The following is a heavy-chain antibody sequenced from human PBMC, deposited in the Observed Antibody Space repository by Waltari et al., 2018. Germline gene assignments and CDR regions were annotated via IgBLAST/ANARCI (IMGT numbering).Heavy chain of an antibody. CDR3: ARDGGPEMATRTGY. Sequence: EVQLVESGGGLIQPGGSLRLSCAASGFTVSSNYMSWVRQAPGKGLEWVSVIYSGVSTYYADSVKGRFTISRDNSKNTLYLQMNSLRAEDTAVYYCARDGGPEMATRTGYWGQGTLVTVSS. CDR2: IYSGVST. V-gene: IGHV3-53*01. J-gene: IGHJ4*02. D-gene: IGHD3-16*01. CDR1: GFTVSSNY.